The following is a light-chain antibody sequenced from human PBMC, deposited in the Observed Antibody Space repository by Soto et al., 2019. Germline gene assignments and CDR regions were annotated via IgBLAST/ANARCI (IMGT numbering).Light chain of an antibody. CDR1: QSVRNSY. V-gene: IGKV3-20*01. Sequence: EIVLTQSPGTLSLSPGERATLSCRASQSVRNSYLVWYQQKPGQPPRFLMYDVSTRATGIPDRFSGSGSGTDFTLTISRLEPEDFAVYYCQQYGSSPLPFGGGPKVDIK. CDR2: DVS. J-gene: IGKJ4*01. CDR3: QQYGSSPLP.